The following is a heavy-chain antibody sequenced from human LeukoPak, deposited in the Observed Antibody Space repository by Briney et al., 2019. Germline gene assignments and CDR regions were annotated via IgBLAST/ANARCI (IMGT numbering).Heavy chain of an antibody. Sequence: SETLSLTCTVSGGSISRGGYYWSWIRQHPGKGLEWIGYIYYSGSTLYNPSLKSRVTMSVDTSNNQFSLKLSSVTAADTAVYYWARDLRGIRGVGSNWFDPWGQGTLVTVSS. J-gene: IGHJ5*02. CDR1: GGSISRGGYY. V-gene: IGHV4-31*03. CDR2: IYYSGST. CDR3: ARDLRGIRGVGSNWFDP. D-gene: IGHD3-10*01.